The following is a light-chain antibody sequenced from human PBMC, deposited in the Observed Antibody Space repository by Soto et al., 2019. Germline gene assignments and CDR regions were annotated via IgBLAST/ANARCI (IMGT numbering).Light chain of an antibody. V-gene: IGKV4-1*01. CDR1: QSVLYSSANKDY. CDR2: WAS. CDR3: QQYPSTPST. J-gene: IGKJ5*01. Sequence: DIVMTQSPDSLAVSLGERASINCTSSQSVLYSSANKDYIAWHQQKPGQPPKLLIYWASTRQSGVPERFSGSGYGTDFTLTITSLQAGDGAVYYCQQYPSTPSTFGQGTRLQIQ.